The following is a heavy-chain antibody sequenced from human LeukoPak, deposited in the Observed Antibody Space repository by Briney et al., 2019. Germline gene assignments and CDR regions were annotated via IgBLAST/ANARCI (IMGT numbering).Heavy chain of an antibody. CDR3: ARGEESMGGRRYYYYYYYMDV. CDR1: GYTFTSYG. CDR2: ISAYNGNT. V-gene: IGHV1-18*01. D-gene: IGHD3-16*01. Sequence: GASVKVSCKASGYTFTSYGISWVRQAPGQGREWMGWISAYNGNTNYAQKLQGRVTMTTDTSTSTAYMELRSLRSDDTAVYYSARGEESMGGRRYYYYYYYMDVWGKGTTVTVSS. J-gene: IGHJ6*03.